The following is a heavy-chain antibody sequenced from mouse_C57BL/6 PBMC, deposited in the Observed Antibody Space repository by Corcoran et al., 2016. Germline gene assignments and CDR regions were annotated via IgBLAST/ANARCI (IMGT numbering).Heavy chain of an antibody. CDR3: ANHYYGRGMDY. J-gene: IGHJ4*01. CDR1: GYTFTDYY. D-gene: IGHD1-1*01. CDR2: INPNNGGT. Sequence: EVQLQPSGPELVKPGASVKISCKASGYTFTDYYMNWVKQSHGKSIEWIGDINPNNGGTSYNQKFKGKATLTVDKSSSTAYMELRSLTSEDSAVYYCANHYYGRGMDYWGQGTSVTVSS. V-gene: IGHV1-26*01.